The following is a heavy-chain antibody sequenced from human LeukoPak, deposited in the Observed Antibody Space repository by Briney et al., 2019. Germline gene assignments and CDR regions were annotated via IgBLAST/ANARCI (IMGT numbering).Heavy chain of an antibody. CDR3: ATRDYGSGSLFDY. Sequence: SSETLSLTCTVSGGSISSSSYYWGWIRQPPGKGLEWIGSIYYSGSTYYNPSLKSRVTISVDTSKNQFSLKLSSVTAADTAVYYCATRDYGSGSLFDYWGQGTLVTVSS. V-gene: IGHV4-39*01. CDR2: IYYSGST. CDR1: GGSISSSSYY. J-gene: IGHJ4*02. D-gene: IGHD3-10*01.